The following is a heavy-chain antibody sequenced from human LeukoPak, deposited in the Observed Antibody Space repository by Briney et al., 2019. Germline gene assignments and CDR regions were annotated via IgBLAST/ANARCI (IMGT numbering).Heavy chain of an antibody. CDR3: ARVVDGDTAMVTTGYYYGMDV. CDR1: GFTFSSYA. Sequence: GGSLRLSCAASGFTFSSYAMHWVRQAPGKGLEWVAVISYDGSNKYYADSVKGRFTISRDNSKNTLYLQMNSLRAEDTAVYYCARVVDGDTAMVTTGYYYGMDVWGQGTTVTVSS. CDR2: ISYDGSNK. D-gene: IGHD5-18*01. J-gene: IGHJ6*02. V-gene: IGHV3-30-3*01.